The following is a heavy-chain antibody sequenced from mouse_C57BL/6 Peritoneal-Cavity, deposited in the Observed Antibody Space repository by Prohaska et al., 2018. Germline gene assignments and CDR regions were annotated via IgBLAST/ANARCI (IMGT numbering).Heavy chain of an antibody. J-gene: IGHJ2*01. CDR1: GYTFTSYT. V-gene: IGHV1-4*01. D-gene: IGHD1-1*01. Sequence: MSCKASGYTFTSYTMHWVKQRPGQGMEWIGYINHSSGYTXYNQKFKDKATLTADKSSSTAYMQLSSLTSEDSAVYYCARSDITTVVADYWGQGTTLTVSS. CDR2: INHSSGYT. CDR3: ARSDITTVVADY.